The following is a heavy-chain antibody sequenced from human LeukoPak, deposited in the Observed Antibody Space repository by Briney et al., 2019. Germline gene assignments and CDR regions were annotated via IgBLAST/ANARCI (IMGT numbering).Heavy chain of an antibody. Sequence: SETLSHTCTVSGGSISSYYWSWIRQPPGKGLEWIGYIYYSGSTNYNPSLKSRVTISVDTSKNQFSLKLSSVTAADTAVYHCARRSYDILTGYYPDAFDIWGQGTMVTVSS. CDR2: IYYSGST. D-gene: IGHD3-9*01. CDR3: ARRSYDILTGYYPDAFDI. CDR1: GGSISSYY. J-gene: IGHJ3*02. V-gene: IGHV4-59*01.